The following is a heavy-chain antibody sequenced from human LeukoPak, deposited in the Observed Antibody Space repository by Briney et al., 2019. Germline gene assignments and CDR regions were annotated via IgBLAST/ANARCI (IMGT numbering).Heavy chain of an antibody. CDR3: ARAQNYHDRSGYSDDTFDV. J-gene: IGHJ3*01. V-gene: IGHV1-2*06. D-gene: IGHD3-22*01. CDR2: VNPDSGGI. CDR1: GYTFTDNY. Sequence: GASVKVSCKASGYTFTDNYIHWVRQAPEQGLEWMGRVNPDSGGINYAQKFQGRVTMTRDTSINTAFVELGRLRSDNTATYYCARAQNYHDRSGYSDDTFDVWGHGTMITVSS.